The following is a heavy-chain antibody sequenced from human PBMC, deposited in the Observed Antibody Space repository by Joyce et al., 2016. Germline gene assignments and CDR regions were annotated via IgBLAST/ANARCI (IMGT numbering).Heavy chain of an antibody. CDR1: GFTFRNFG. CDR3: VRDQGWELPPDY. D-gene: IGHD4-23*01. CDR2: IWHDGSGK. Sequence: QVQLVESGGGVVQPGRSMRLSCAAYGFTFRNFGMHWVRQAPGKGLEWVAFIWHDGSGKYYGDSLKGRFTISRDNNKNTLDLQMNSLRVEDTAVYYCVRDQGWELPPDYWGQGTLVTVSS. J-gene: IGHJ4*02. V-gene: IGHV3-33*01.